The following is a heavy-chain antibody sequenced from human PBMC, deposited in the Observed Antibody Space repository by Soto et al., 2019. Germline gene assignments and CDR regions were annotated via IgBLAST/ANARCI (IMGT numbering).Heavy chain of an antibody. J-gene: IGHJ4*02. CDR2: IYPGDSDT. V-gene: IGHV5-51*01. Sequence: AESLKISCKVSGYSFTSYWIGWVRQMPGKGLEWMGIIYPGDSDTRYSPSFQGQVTISADKSISTAYLQWSSLKASDTAMYYCARQRDGYRRYFDYWGQGTLVTVSS. CDR1: GYSFTSYW. CDR3: ARQRDGYRRYFDY. D-gene: IGHD5-12*01.